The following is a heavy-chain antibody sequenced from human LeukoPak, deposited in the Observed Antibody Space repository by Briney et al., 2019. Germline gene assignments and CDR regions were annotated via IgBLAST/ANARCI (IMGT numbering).Heavy chain of an antibody. J-gene: IGHJ1*01. V-gene: IGHV3-66*01. D-gene: IGHD6-19*01. Sequence: GGSLRLSCAASGFTVSSNHMSWVRQAPGKGLEWVSVIYSGGSTYYADSVKGRFTISRDNSKNTLYLQMNSLRAEDTAVYYCARDQPYSSGWILFQHWGQGTLVTVSS. CDR3: ARDQPYSSGWILFQH. CDR1: GFTVSSNH. CDR2: IYSGGST.